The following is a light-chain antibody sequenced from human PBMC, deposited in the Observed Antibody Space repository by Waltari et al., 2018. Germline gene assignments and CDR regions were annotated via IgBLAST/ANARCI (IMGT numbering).Light chain of an antibody. V-gene: IGLV2-11*01. J-gene: IGLJ2*01. CDR1: SSDVGGYNY. CDR2: GVN. Sequence: QSALTQPRSVSGSPGQSVTISCTGTSSDVGGYNYVSWYQQHPGKAPKLMIYGVNKRPSGVPDLFAGSKSCNTASLSISGLQAEDEADYYCCSFAGSYTFEVFGGGTKLAVL. CDR3: CSFAGSYTFEV.